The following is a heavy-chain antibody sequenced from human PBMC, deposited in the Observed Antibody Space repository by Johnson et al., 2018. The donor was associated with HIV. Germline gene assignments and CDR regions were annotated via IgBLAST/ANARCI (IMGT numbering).Heavy chain of an antibody. V-gene: IGHV3-30*02. CDR2: IRYDGSNK. CDR1: GFTFSSYG. Sequence: QVQLVESGGGVVQPGGSLRLSCAAYGFTFSSYGMHWVRQAPGKGLEWVAFIRYDGSNKYYADSVKGRFTISRDNSKNTLYLQMNSRRAEDTAVYYCAKRGARYCSGGSCFDAFDIWGQGTMVTVSS. J-gene: IGHJ3*02. D-gene: IGHD2-15*01. CDR3: AKRGARYCSGGSCFDAFDI.